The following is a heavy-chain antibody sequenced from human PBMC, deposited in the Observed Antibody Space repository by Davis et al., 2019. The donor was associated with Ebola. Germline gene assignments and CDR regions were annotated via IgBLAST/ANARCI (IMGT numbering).Heavy chain of an antibody. V-gene: IGHV4-61*08. CDR3: ARDKGGSYYPFDY. Sequence: MPSETLSLTCTVSGGSISSGDYYWSWIRQPPGKGLEWIGYISYSGSTNYNPSLKSRVTISVDTSKNQFSPKLNSVTAADTAVYYCARDKGGSYYPFDYWGQGALVTVSS. CDR2: ISYSGST. D-gene: IGHD1-26*01. CDR1: GGSISSGDYY. J-gene: IGHJ4*02.